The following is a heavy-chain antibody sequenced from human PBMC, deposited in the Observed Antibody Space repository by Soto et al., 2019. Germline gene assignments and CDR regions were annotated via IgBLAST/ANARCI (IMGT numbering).Heavy chain of an antibody. CDR1: GFPLSTYC. CDR2: ITGTGGNT. CDR3: ARIRGYWYGLDV. J-gene: IGHJ6*02. Sequence: EVQLLESGGGLVQPGGSLRLSCAASGFPLSTYCMTWVRQAPGKGLEWVSAITGTGGNTYYVDSVKGRFTSSRDNSKNMLYLQANSLRGEDTAVYYCARIRGYWYGLDVWGQGTTVTGSS. V-gene: IGHV3-23*01.